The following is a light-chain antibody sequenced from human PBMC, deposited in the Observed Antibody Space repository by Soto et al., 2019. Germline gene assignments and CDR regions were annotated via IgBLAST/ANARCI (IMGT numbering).Light chain of an antibody. J-gene: IGKJ5*01. CDR3: QQYGISPVT. V-gene: IGKV3-20*01. Sequence: EIVLTQSPGTLSLSPGETGTLSCRASHSVNSNYLAWYQQKLGQPPRVLIYGASRRAAGIPERFSGSGSGTDFTLTISSLEPEDSAVYYCQQYGISPVTFGQGTLL. CDR2: GAS. CDR1: HSVNSNY.